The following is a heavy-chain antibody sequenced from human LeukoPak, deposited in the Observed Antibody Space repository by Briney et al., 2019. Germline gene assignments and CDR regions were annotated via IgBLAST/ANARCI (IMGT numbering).Heavy chain of an antibody. J-gene: IGHJ4*02. CDR2: IYTSGST. CDR1: GGSFDSKY. D-gene: IGHD1-26*01. CDR3: ARGDPSGRPGIGFDF. Sequence: PSETLSLTCSVSGGSFDSKYWSWIRQPPGKGLEWIGYIYTSGSTNFNPSLRSRVAMSIDTSKNQFSLWLNSVTAADTAVYYCARGDPSGRPGIGFDFWGQGALVSVSS. V-gene: IGHV4-4*09.